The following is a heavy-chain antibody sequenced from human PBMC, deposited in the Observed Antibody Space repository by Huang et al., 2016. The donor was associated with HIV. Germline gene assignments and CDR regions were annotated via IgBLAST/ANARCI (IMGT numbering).Heavy chain of an antibody. CDR3: AREGQTWYGKPIAAFEI. Sequence: VQLVQSGAEVKRPGTSVKISCKASGGSFKSLAFNWVRQAPGQGLQYMGGIVPLSSWTNYAEKCRGGLTISADKSTSTVFMELRGLTSEDTAVFFCAREGQTWYGKPIAAFEIWGQGTTVIVSP. D-gene: IGHD6-13*01. J-gene: IGHJ3*02. CDR1: GGSFKSLA. V-gene: IGHV1-69*10. CDR2: IVPLSSWT.